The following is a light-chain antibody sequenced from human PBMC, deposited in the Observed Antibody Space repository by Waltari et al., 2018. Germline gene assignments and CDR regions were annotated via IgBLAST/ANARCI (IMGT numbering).Light chain of an antibody. CDR3: QAWDSSTSVI. Sequence: SYDLTQPPSVPLSPAQTASLSVPGDNLGDNFVCWYQQTPGQSPVLVIYQDSKRPSGIAERFAGSNAGNAATLTISGTHDMDEARYYCQAWDSSTSVIFGGGTKLTVL. CDR2: QDS. J-gene: IGLJ2*01. V-gene: IGLV3-1*01. CDR1: NLGDNF.